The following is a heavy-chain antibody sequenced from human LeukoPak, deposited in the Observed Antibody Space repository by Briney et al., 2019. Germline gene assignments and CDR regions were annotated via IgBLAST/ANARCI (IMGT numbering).Heavy chain of an antibody. CDR1: GGSISSGGYS. Sequence: SQTLSLTCAVSGGSISSGGYSWSWIRQPPGKGLEWIGYIYHSGSTYYNPSLKSRVTISVDRSKNQFSLKLSSVTAADTAVYYCARVVTGAMGLYYYYYGMDVWGQGTTVTVSS. V-gene: IGHV4-30-2*01. CDR2: IYHSGST. D-gene: IGHD1-20*01. J-gene: IGHJ6*02. CDR3: ARVVTGAMGLYYYYYGMDV.